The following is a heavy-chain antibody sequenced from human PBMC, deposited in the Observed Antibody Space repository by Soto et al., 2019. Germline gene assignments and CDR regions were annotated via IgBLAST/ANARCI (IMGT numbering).Heavy chain of an antibody. V-gene: IGHV3-21*01. CDR1: GFTFSSYS. D-gene: IGHD6-6*01. CDR3: ARDLIAARPRGTGYYGMDV. J-gene: IGHJ6*02. CDR2: ISSSSSYI. Sequence: PGGSLRLSCAASGFTFSSYSMNWVRQAPGKGLEWVSSISSSSSYIYYADSVKGRFTISRDNAKNSLYLQMNSLRAEDTAVYYCARDLIAARPRGTGYYGMDVWGQGTTVTVSS.